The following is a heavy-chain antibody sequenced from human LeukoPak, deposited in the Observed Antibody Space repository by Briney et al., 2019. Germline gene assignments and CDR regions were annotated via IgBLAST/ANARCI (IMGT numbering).Heavy chain of an antibody. Sequence: PGGSLRLSCAASGFTFSSYSMNWVRQAPGKGLEWVSSISSSSSYIYYADSVKGRFTISRDNAKNSLYLQMNSLRAEDTAVHYCARDKGGYYDSSGYRYFDYWGQGTLVTVSS. J-gene: IGHJ4*02. D-gene: IGHD3-22*01. CDR3: ARDKGGYYDSSGYRYFDY. V-gene: IGHV3-21*01. CDR1: GFTFSSYS. CDR2: ISSSSSYI.